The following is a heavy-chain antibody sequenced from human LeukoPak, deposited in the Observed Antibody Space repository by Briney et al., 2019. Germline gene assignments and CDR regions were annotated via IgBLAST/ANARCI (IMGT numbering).Heavy chain of an antibody. J-gene: IGHJ6*02. V-gene: IGHV1-2*02. CDR1: VDTFTIFY. D-gene: IGHD3-22*01. Sequence: PSLKLSCTASVDTFTIFYMRWVLHAPGQGLEWMGCIHTNSGGTNYAPNFQGSVTMSRDTSISTAYMELSRLRSDDTAVYYCAKWVTMIVGNDGMDVWGQGNTVTVSS. CDR3: AKWVTMIVGNDGMDV. CDR2: IHTNSGGT.